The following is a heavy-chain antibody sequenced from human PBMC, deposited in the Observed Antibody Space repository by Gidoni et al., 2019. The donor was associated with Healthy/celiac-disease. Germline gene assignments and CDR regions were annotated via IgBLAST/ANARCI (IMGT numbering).Heavy chain of an antibody. Sequence: QVQLVQSGAEVKKPGSSVKVSCKASGGTFSSYAISWERQAPGQGLEWMGWIIPIFGTANYAQKFQGRVTITADESTSTAYMELSSLRSEDTAVYYCARDGCSSTSCYGAEYFQHWGQGTLVTVSS. CDR2: IIPIFGTA. CDR1: GGTFSSYA. D-gene: IGHD2-2*01. CDR3: ARDGCSSTSCYGAEYFQH. V-gene: IGHV1-69*01. J-gene: IGHJ1*01.